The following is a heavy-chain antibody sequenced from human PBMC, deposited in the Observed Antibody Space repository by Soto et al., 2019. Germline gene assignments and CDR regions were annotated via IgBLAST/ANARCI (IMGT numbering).Heavy chain of an antibody. CDR2: IKGETDGGTT. CDR1: GFTFSNAW. D-gene: IGHD3-22*01. CDR3: TTGLSNGYYNFDY. Sequence: PGGSLRLSCAASGFTFSNAWMSWVRQAPGNGLDWIGRIKGETDGGTTDYAAPVKGRFTISRDHSKDTLYLHMNSLKTEDTAVYYCTTGLSNGYYNFDYWGQGTPVTVSS. J-gene: IGHJ4*02. V-gene: IGHV3-15*01.